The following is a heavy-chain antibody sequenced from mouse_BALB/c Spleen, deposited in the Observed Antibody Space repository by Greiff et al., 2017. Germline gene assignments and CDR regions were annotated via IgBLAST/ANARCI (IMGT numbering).Heavy chain of an antibody. CDR3: AREGGRNSFGAWFAD. CDR1: GYSITSDYA. J-gene: IGHJ3*01. CDR2: ISYSGST. D-gene: IGHD1-2*01. V-gene: IGHV3-2*02. Sequence: EVQRVESGPGLVKPSQSLSLTCTVTGYSITSDYAWNWIRQFPGNKLEWMGYISYSGSTSYNPSLKSRISITRDTSKNQFFLQLNSVTTEDTATYYCAREGGRNSFGAWFADWGQGTLVTVSA.